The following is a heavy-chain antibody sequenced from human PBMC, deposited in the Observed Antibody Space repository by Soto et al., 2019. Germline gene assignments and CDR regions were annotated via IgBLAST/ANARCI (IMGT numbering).Heavy chain of an antibody. J-gene: IGHJ4*02. Sequence: EVKLAVSGGGLVQPGGSLRLSCAASGFTFSSKYMSWVRQDPGKGLEWVATIWPDGSDRKYVVSVMGRFTVSRDNAETSLYRQMYSLRVEDTAMYYCARLLGSGTPFDYWGQGTLVTVSS. D-gene: IGHD1-1*01. V-gene: IGHV3-7*01. CDR3: ARLLGSGTPFDY. CDR1: GFTFSSKY. CDR2: IWPDGSDR.